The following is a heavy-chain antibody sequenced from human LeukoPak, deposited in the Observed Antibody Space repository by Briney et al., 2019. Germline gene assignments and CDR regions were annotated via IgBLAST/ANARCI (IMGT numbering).Heavy chain of an antibody. D-gene: IGHD5-12*01. V-gene: IGHV4-31*03. Sequence: SQTLSLTCTVSGGSISSGGYCWSWIRQHPGKGLEWIGYIYYSGSTYYNPSLKSRVTISVDTSKNQFSLKLSSVTAADTAVYYCARVRGYSGYDPHYGMDVWGQGTTVTVSS. CDR2: IYYSGST. CDR3: ARVRGYSGYDPHYGMDV. CDR1: GGSISSGGYC. J-gene: IGHJ6*02.